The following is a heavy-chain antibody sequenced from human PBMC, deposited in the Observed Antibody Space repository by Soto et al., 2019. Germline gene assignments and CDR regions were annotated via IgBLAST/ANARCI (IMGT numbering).Heavy chain of an antibody. CDR3: ARDGYCSSTSCRYYYYYYGMDV. V-gene: IGHV3-64*01. J-gene: IGHJ6*02. CDR1: GFTFSSYA. D-gene: IGHD2-2*03. Sequence: EVQLVESGGGLVQPGGSLRLSCAASGFTFSSYAMHWVRRAPGKGLEYVSAISSNGGSTYYANSVKGRFTISRDNSKNTLYLQMGSLRAEDMAVYYCARDGYCSSTSCRYYYYYYGMDVWGQGTTVTVSS. CDR2: ISSNGGST.